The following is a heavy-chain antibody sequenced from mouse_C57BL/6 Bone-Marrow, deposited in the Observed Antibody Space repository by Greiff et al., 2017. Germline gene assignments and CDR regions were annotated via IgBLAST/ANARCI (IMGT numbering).Heavy chain of an antibody. CDR2: IYPGSGST. D-gene: IGHD3-3*01. J-gene: IGHJ2*01. CDR1: GYTFTSYW. CDR3: GGDGDY. Sequence: QVHVKQPGAELVKPGASVKMSCKASGYTFTSYWITWVKQRPGQGLEWIGDIYPGSGSTNYNEKFKSKATLTVDTSSSTAYMQLSSLTSEDSAVYYCGGDGDYWGQGTTLTVSS. V-gene: IGHV1-55*01.